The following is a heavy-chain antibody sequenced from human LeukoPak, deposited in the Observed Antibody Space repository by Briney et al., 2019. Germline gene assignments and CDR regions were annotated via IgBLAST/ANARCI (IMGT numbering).Heavy chain of an antibody. Sequence: SETLSLTWAVYRGSFSGYYWSWIRQPPGKGLEWIGEISHSGSTNYNPSLKSRVTISVDTSKNQSSLKLSSVTAADTAVYYCARSSIGSYFYYCGQGTLVTVSS. J-gene: IGHJ4*02. CDR1: RGSFSGYY. V-gene: IGHV4-34*01. CDR2: ISHSGST. CDR3: ARSSIGSYFYY. D-gene: IGHD2-21*01.